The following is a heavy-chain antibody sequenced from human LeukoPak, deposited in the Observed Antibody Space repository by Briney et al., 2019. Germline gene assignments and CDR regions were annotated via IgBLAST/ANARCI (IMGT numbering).Heavy chain of an antibody. J-gene: IGHJ4*02. Sequence: GTLSLTCAVSGGSISSSNWWSWVRQAPGKGLEWVSSISGSGPSTDYTDAVKGRFITSRDKSKNTLHLQMNSLRAEDTALYYCARLPTFYYDSSGYHYDYWGQGTLVTVSS. CDR1: GGSISSSN. V-gene: IGHV3-23*01. CDR3: ARLPTFYYDSSGYHYDY. D-gene: IGHD3-22*01. CDR2: ISGSGPST.